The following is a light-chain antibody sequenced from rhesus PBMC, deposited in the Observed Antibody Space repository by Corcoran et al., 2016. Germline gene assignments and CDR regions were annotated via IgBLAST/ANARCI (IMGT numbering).Light chain of an antibody. V-gene: IGKV1-33*02. Sequence: DIQMTQSPSSLSASVGDTVTITCQASQGISKDLAWYQQKPGKAPTLLIYDASTLQSGAPSRFSGSGSGTEFTLTISSLPPEDFATYCCQQPNSYPPTFGPGTKLNVK. CDR2: DAS. CDR1: QGISKD. CDR3: QQPNSYPPT. J-gene: IGKJ3*01.